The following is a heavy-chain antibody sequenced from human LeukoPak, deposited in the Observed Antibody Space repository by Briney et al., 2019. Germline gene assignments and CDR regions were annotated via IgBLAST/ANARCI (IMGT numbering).Heavy chain of an antibody. CDR1: GGSFSGYS. D-gene: IGHD2-2*01. V-gene: IGHV4-4*07. Sequence: SETLSLTCAVYGGSFSGYSWSWIRQPAGKGLEWIGHIYTTGTTNYYPSLKSRVTMSVDTSKSQFSLKLYSVTAADTAVYYCARDRYCTGTSCYEHDYWGQGTLVTVSS. CDR2: IYTTGTT. CDR3: ARDRYCTGTSCYEHDY. J-gene: IGHJ4*02.